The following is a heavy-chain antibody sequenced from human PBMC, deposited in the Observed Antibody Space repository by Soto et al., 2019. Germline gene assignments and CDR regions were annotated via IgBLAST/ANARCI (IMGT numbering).Heavy chain of an antibody. J-gene: IGHJ4*01. D-gene: IGHD3-10*01. CDR1: GFSFKNAW. Sequence: EVELVESGGGLVKPGGSLTLSCAASGFSFKNAWMNWVRQAPGKGLEWVGRIKNKNDGGTTDYAAFGKGRFTISRDASENTLYLHMNGLKTEDTVVYFCTGLWFGEIDNYWGQGSLVTVSS. CDR2: IKNKNDGGTT. V-gene: IGHV3-15*07. CDR3: TGLWFGEIDNY.